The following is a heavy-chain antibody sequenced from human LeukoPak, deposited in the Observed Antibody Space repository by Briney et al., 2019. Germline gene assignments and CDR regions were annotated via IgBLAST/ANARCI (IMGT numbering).Heavy chain of an antibody. Sequence: ASVKVSCKASGYTFTSYDINWVRQATGQGLEWMGWMNPNSGNTGYAQNFQGRLTMTRNTSISTAYMELSSLRSEDTAVYYCARRRLLAAAGTLDPWGQGTLVTVSS. D-gene: IGHD6-13*01. CDR1: GYTFTSYD. CDR3: ARRRLLAAAGTLDP. V-gene: IGHV1-8*01. J-gene: IGHJ5*02. CDR2: MNPNSGNT.